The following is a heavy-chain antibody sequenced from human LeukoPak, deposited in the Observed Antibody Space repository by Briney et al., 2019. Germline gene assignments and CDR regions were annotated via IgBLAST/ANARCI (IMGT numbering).Heavy chain of an antibody. CDR2: ISGDGSRT. CDR1: GFTFSRYW. V-gene: IGHV3-74*01. J-gene: IGHJ5*02. Sequence: GGSLRLSCAASGFTFSRYWMHWVRQAPGKGLVWVSRISGDGSRTNYADSVKGRFTISRDNAKNMLFLQMNSLRAGDAAVYYCARVDDSNGDNCFDPWGQGTLVTVSS. D-gene: IGHD3-22*01. CDR3: ARVDDSNGDNCFDP.